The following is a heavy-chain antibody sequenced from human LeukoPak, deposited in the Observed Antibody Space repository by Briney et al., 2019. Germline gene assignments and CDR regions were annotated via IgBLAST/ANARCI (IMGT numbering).Heavy chain of an antibody. CDR2: IYPGDSDT. J-gene: IGHJ6*02. CDR3: ARQDSYGYLSLYYYGMDV. CDR1: GYSFTSYW. D-gene: IGHD5-18*01. V-gene: IGHV5-51*01. Sequence: GESLKISCEVSGYSFTSYWIGWVRQMPGKGLEWMGMIYPGDSDTTYSPSFQGQVTISADKSISTAYLQWSSLKASDTAMYYCARQDSYGYLSLYYYGMDVWGQGTTVTVSS.